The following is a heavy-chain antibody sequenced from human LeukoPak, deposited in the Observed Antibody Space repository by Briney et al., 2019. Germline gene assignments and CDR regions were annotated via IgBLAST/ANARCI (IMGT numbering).Heavy chain of an antibody. Sequence: SQTLSLTCAISGDSVSSNSAAWNWIRQSPSRGLEWLGRTYYRSKWYNDYAVSVKSRITINPDTSKNQFSLKLSSVTAADTAVYYCARWYYYDSSGYFDSWGQGTLVTVSS. CDR2: TYYRSKWYN. CDR1: GDSVSSNSAA. D-gene: IGHD3-22*01. V-gene: IGHV6-1*01. J-gene: IGHJ4*02. CDR3: ARWYYYDSSGYFDS.